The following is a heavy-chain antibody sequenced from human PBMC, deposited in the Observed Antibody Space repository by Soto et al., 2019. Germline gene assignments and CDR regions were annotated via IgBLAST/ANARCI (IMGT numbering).Heavy chain of an antibody. J-gene: IGHJ4*02. V-gene: IGHV3-23*01. Sequence: EVQLLESGGDLVQPGGSLRLSCVGSGFSFDNYGMSWVRQAPGKGLEWVSAIKSDGSSTYYAASVKDRFTISRDNSKNTRYLQLNSLRAEDTAVYYCAQLGLMTFSHKHYFNHWGRGTLVTVSS. D-gene: IGHD3-16*01. CDR1: GFSFDNYG. CDR3: AQLGLMTFSHKHYFNH. CDR2: IKSDGSST.